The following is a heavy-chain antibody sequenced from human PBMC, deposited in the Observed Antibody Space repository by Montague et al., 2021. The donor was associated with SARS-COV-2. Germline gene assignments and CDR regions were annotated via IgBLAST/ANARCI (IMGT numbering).Heavy chain of an antibody. J-gene: IGHJ5*02. CDR1: GGSISSSSYY. Sequence: SETLSLTCTVSGGSISSSSYYWGWIRQPPGKGLEWIGSIHYSGSTYYNPSLKSRVTISVDTSKKHFSLKLSSVTAADTAAYFCAAQSSGGYCSSSSCYVWFDPWGQGTLVTVSS. CDR3: AAQSSGGYCSSSSCYVWFDP. V-gene: IGHV4-39*01. D-gene: IGHD2-2*01. CDR2: IHYSGST.